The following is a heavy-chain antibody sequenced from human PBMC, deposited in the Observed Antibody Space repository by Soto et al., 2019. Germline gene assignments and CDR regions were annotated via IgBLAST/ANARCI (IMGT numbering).Heavy chain of an antibody. CDR3: ARQKRLTPWDAFDI. V-gene: IGHV4-59*08. J-gene: IGHJ3*02. CDR1: GGYISSYY. CDR2: IYYSGST. Sequence: SEILSLTCTVFGGYISSYYWIRILQPPGKGLEWIGYIYYSGSTNYNPSLKSRVTISVDTSKNQFSLKLSSVTAADTAVYYCARQKRLTPWDAFDILGQGTIVTVSS. D-gene: IGHD1-26*01.